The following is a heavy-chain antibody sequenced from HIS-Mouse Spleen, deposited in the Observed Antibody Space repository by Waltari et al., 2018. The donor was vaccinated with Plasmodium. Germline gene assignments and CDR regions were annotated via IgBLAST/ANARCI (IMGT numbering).Heavy chain of an antibody. CDR2: IYYSGST. J-gene: IGHJ4*02. CDR1: GGSISSYY. CDR3: ARGGYSSSSYYFDY. V-gene: IGHV4-59*01. D-gene: IGHD6-6*01. Sequence: QVQLQESGPGLVKPSETLSLTCTVSGGSISSYYWSWIRQPPGKGLEWIAYIYYSGSTTPNPSLNSRVPISVDTSKNQFSLKLSSVTAADTAVFYCARGGYSSSSYYFDYWGQGTLVTVSS.